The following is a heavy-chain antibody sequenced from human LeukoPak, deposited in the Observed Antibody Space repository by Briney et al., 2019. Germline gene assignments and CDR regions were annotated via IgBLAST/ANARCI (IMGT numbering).Heavy chain of an antibody. Sequence: SETLSLTCTVSGGSISSGSYYWSWIRQPAGKGLEWIGRIYTSGSTNYNPSLKSRVTISVDTSKNQFSLKLSSVTAADTAVYYCARGAEMATIIYRLYYYYYMDVWGKGTTVTVSS. V-gene: IGHV4-61*02. CDR2: IYTSGST. J-gene: IGHJ6*03. CDR1: GGSISSGSYY. D-gene: IGHD5-24*01. CDR3: ARGAEMATIIYRLYYYYYMDV.